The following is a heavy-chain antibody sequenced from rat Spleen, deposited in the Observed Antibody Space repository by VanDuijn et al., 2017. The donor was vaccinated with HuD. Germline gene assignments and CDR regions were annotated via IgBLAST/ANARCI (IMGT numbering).Heavy chain of an antibody. V-gene: IGHV5S10*01. Sequence: EVQLVESGGGLVQPGRSLKLSCAASGFTFSDYNMAWVRQAPKKGLEWVASITNTGGSTYYPDSVKGRFTISRDNAKSTLYLQMDSLRSEDTATYYCVRLLGAPDWYFDFWGPGTMVTVSS. CDR3: VRLLGAPDWYFDF. J-gene: IGHJ1*01. CDR1: GFTFSDYN. CDR2: ITNTGGST. D-gene: IGHD5-1*01.